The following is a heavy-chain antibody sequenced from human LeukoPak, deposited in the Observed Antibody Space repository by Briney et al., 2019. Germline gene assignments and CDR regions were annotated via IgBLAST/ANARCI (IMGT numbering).Heavy chain of an antibody. V-gene: IGHV1-69*05. CDR3: ARDVSRWISXXFDP. CDR2: IIPIFGTA. J-gene: IGHJ5*02. D-gene: IGHD5-24*01. Sequence: ASVKVSCKASGGTFSSYAISWVRQAPGQGLEWMGGIIPIFGTANYAQKFQGRVTITTDESTSTAYMELSSLRSEDTAVYYCARDVSRWISXXFDPWGQGTLVTVSS. CDR1: GGTFSSYA.